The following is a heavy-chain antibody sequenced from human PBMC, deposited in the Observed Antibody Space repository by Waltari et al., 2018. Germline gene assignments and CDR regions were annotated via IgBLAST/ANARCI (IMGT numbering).Heavy chain of an antibody. J-gene: IGHJ3*02. Sequence: EVQLVESGGGLVQPGGSLRPSCTASGSTLSSYGMTWVRQAPGKGLEWVSAIGGSTGSTNYADSVRGRFTISRDNSKNTLYLQMNSLRAEDTALYYCAKSGRSPWAFDIWGQGTMVTVSS. D-gene: IGHD3-10*01. CDR3: AKSGRSPWAFDI. V-gene: IGHV3-23*04. CDR1: GSTLSSYG. CDR2: IGGSTGST.